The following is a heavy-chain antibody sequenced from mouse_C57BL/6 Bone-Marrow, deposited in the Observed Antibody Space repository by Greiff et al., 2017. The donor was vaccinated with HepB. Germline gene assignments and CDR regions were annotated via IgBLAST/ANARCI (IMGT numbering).Heavy chain of an antibody. CDR1: GYSITSDY. J-gene: IGHJ1*03. V-gene: IGHV3-8*01. CDR3: ARLDYYGSSDWYFDV. Sequence: EVNVVESGPGLAKPSQTLSLTCSVTGYSITSDYWTWIRKFPGNKLEYMGYISYSGSTYYNPSLKSRISITRDTSKNQYYLQLNSVTTEDTATYYCARLDYYGSSDWYFDVWGTGTTVTVSS. CDR2: ISYSGST. D-gene: IGHD1-1*01.